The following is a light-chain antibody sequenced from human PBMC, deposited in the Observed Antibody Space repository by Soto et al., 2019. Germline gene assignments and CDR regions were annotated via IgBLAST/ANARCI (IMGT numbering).Light chain of an antibody. V-gene: IGLV2-14*01. CDR3: SSYATSSTL. CDR1: SSDVGTYIY. J-gene: IGLJ2*01. CDR2: EVS. Sequence: QSVLTQPASVSGSPGQSITISCTGTSSDVGTYIYVSWYQQHPGKAPKLIIYEVSNRPSGVSNRFSGSKSGNTASLTISGLQAEDEADYYCSSYATSSTLFGGGTKLTVL.